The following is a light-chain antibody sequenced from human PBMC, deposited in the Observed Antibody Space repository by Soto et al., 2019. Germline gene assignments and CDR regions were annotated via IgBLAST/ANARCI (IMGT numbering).Light chain of an antibody. CDR2: EAS. CDR1: RSVDKW. V-gene: IGKV1-5*02. CDR3: QQYYSFWT. J-gene: IGKJ1*01. Sequence: DIQMTQSPSTLSASLGDRVTIICRASRSVDKWLAWYQQKSGKAPKLLIYEASHLQSGVPSRFGGSGSGTEFTITINNLQPEDVATYYGQQYYSFWTFGQGTTVEV.